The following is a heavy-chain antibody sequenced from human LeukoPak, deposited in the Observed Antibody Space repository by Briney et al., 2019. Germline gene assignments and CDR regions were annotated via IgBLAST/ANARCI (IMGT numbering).Heavy chain of an antibody. V-gene: IGHV3-30*18. CDR1: GFTFSSYG. J-gene: IGHJ4*02. D-gene: IGHD1-26*01. CDR3: ANDKWERNRYFDY. CDR2: ILHDGSNK. Sequence: GGSLRLSCAASGFTFSSYGMHWVRQAPGKGLEWVAVILHDGSNKYYADSVKGRFTISRDNSKNTLYLQMNSLRAEDTAVYYCANDKWERNRYFDYWGQGTLVTVSS.